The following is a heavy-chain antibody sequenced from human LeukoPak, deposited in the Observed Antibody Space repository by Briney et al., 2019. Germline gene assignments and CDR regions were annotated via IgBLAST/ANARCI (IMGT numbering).Heavy chain of an antibody. J-gene: IGHJ5*02. D-gene: IGHD1-26*01. V-gene: IGHV4-39*01. CDR3: ARQVKIGWDLLGDWFDP. CDR2: FIHSGRI. CDR1: NDSISSSSYS. Sequence: PSETLSLTCTVSNDSISSSSYSWGWIRQPPGKGLEWIGSFIHSGRIHYNPSLKSRVSLSVDTSKQQFSLKLSSVTAADTAVYYCARQVKIGWDLLGDWFDPWGQGTLVTVSS.